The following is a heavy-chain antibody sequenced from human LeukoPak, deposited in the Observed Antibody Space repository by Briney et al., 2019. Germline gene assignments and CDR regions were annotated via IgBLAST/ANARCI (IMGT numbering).Heavy chain of an antibody. D-gene: IGHD3-16*01. J-gene: IGHJ4*02. V-gene: IGHV3-23*01. CDR2: IFGSGGSA. Sequence: GGSLRLSCAASGFTFNNYAMYWVRQAPGKGLEWVSGIFGSGGSAHYADSVKGRFTISRDNSKNTVYLQMNSLRAEDTAVYYCAGDSLGGDYWGQGTLVTVSS. CDR1: GFTFNNYA. CDR3: AGDSLGGDY.